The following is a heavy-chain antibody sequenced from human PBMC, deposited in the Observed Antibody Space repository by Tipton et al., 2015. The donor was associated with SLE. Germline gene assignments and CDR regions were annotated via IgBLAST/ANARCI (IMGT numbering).Heavy chain of an antibody. V-gene: IGHV3-74*01. J-gene: IGHJ6*03. CDR1: GFTFSSYW. Sequence: GSLRLSCAASGFTFSSYWMHWVRQAPGKGLVWVSRINSDGSSTSYADSVKGRFTISRDNAKNTLYLQMNSLRAEDTAVYYCARGSSRWLATSVYYYYYMDVWGKGTTVTVPS. CDR3: ARGSSRWLATSVYYYYYMDV. D-gene: IGHD5-12*01. CDR2: INSDGSST.